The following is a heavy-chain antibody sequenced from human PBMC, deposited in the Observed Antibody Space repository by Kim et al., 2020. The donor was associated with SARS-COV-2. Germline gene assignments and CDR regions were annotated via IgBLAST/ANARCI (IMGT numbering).Heavy chain of an antibody. CDR3: ARLYYYGSGSYNPPYYYYGMDV. CDR2: INHSGST. V-gene: IGHV4-34*01. CDR1: GGSFSGYY. Sequence: SETLSLTCAVYGGSFSGYYWSWIRQPPGKGLEWIGEINHSGSTNYNPSLKSRVTISVDTSKNQFSLKLSSVTAADTAVYYCARLYYYGSGSYNPPYYYYGMDV. D-gene: IGHD3-10*01. J-gene: IGHJ6*01.